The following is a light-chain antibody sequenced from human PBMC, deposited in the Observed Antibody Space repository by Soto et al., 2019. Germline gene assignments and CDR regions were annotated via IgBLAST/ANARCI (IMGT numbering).Light chain of an antibody. Sequence: DIQMTQSPSSLSVSVGDRVTITCRASQSISNYLNWYQQKPGKAPKLLIYAASTLQSGVPSRFSGRGSVTDFTLTVSSLQPEDFATYYCQQSYSTPRTFGQGTKVEIK. CDR3: QQSYSTPRT. CDR2: AAS. J-gene: IGKJ1*01. CDR1: QSISNY. V-gene: IGKV1-39*01.